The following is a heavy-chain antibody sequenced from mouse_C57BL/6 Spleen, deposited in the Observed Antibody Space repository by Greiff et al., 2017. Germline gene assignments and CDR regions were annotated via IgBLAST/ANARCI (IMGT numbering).Heavy chain of an antibody. Sequence: VQLQQSGAELMKPGASVKLSCKATGYTFTGYWIEWVKQRPGHGLEWIGEILPGRGSTNYNEKFKGKATFTADTSSNTAYMQLSSLTTEDSAISYCARGGYYYGSSRDYWGQGTTLTVSS. V-gene: IGHV1-9*01. CDR3: ARGGYYYGSSRDY. CDR1: GYTFTGYW. CDR2: ILPGRGST. D-gene: IGHD1-1*01. J-gene: IGHJ2*01.